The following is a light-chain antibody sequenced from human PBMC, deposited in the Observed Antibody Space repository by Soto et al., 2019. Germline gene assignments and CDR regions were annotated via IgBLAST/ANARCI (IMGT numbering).Light chain of an antibody. V-gene: IGLV1-40*01. CDR2: DNN. J-gene: IGLJ2*01. CDR1: SSNIGAGYD. Sequence: QSVLTQPPSVSGAPGQRVTISCTGSSSNIGAGYDVHWYQHLPGTAPKLLIYDNNNRPSGVPDRFSGSKSGTSASLAISGLQSEDEADYYCAAWDDSLNGVLFGGGTKLTVL. CDR3: AAWDDSLNGVL.